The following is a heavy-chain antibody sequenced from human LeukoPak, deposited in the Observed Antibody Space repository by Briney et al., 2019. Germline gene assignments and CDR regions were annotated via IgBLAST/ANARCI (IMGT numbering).Heavy chain of an antibody. CDR3: ASGIVVVATDAFDI. CDR1: GFTFSSYA. CDR2: ISGSDGST. Sequence: GGSLRLSCAASGFTFSSYAMSWVRQAPGKGLEWVSGISGSDGSTNYADSVKGRFTISRDNSKNTLYLQMNSLRAEDTAVYYCASGIVVVATDAFDIWGQGTMVTVSS. V-gene: IGHV3-23*01. D-gene: IGHD3-22*01. J-gene: IGHJ3*02.